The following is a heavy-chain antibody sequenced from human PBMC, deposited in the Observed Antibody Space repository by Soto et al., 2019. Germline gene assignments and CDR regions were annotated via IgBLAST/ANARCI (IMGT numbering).Heavy chain of an antibody. D-gene: IGHD2-2*01. J-gene: IGHJ4*02. CDR3: ARGGVSSSWRY. Sequence: QVQLVQSGAEVKKPGSSVKVSCKASGGTFSSYAISWVRQAPGQGLEWMGGIIPIFGTANYAQKFQGRVTSTADESTSTAYMELGSRRSEDTAVYYCARGGVSSSWRYWGQGTLVTVSS. CDR1: GGTFSSYA. CDR2: IIPIFGTA. V-gene: IGHV1-69*01.